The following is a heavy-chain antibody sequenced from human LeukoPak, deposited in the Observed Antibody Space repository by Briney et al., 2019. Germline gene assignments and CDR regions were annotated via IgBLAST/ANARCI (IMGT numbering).Heavy chain of an antibody. CDR1: GFTFGKYW. D-gene: IGHD3-22*01. V-gene: IGHV3-53*01. Sequence: GGSLRLSCVASGFTFGKYWMSWVRQAPGKGLEWVSLIYSGGDKRYAASVKGRFTISRDNSKNTLYLQMDSLRVEDTAVYYCGGYSSLDHWGQGTLVTVSS. CDR2: IYSGGDK. J-gene: IGHJ4*02. CDR3: GGYSSLDH.